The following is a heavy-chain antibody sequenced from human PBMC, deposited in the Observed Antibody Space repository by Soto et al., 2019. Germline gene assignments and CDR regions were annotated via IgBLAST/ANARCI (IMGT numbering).Heavy chain of an antibody. V-gene: IGHV1-46*01. J-gene: IGHJ6*03. CDR3: ARSVAVAGTYYMDV. D-gene: IGHD6-19*01. CDR2: INPSGGST. Sequence: ASVKVSCXXXGYTFTSYYMHWVRQAPGQGLEWMGIINPSGGSTSYAQKFQGRVTMTRNTSISTAYLELSSLRSEDTAVYYCARSVAVAGTYYMDVWGKGTTVTVSS. CDR1: GYTFTSYY.